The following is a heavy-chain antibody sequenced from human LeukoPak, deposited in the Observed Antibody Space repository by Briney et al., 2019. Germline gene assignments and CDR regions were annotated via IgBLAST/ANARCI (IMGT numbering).Heavy chain of an antibody. Sequence: GGSLRLSCAASGFTFSSYGMHWVRQVPGKGLEWVEVIWYDGSTKYYADSVKGRFTISRDNSKNTLYLQMNSLRAEDTGVYYCARTVTNHGNFDYWGQGTLVTVSS. V-gene: IGHV3-33*01. CDR2: IWYDGSTK. J-gene: IGHJ4*02. CDR3: ARTVTNHGNFDY. D-gene: IGHD4-17*01. CDR1: GFTFSSYG.